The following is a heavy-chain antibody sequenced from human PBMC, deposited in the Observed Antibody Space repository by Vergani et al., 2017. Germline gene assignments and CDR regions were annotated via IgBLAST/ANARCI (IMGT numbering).Heavy chain of an antibody. Sequence: QVQLQESGPGLVKPSETLSLTCTVSGGSISSYYWSWIRQPPVKGLEWIGYIYYSGSTNYNPSLKSRVTISVDTSKNQFSLKLSSVTAADTAVYYCARVQGPGVDYWGQGTLVTVSS. CDR3: ARVQGPGVDY. CDR2: IYYSGST. D-gene: IGHD1-14*01. J-gene: IGHJ4*02. CDR1: GGSISSYY. V-gene: IGHV4-59*01.